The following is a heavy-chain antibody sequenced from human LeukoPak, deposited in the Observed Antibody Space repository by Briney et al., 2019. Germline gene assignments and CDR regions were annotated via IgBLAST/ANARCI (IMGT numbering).Heavy chain of an antibody. CDR1: GGSISSYY. D-gene: IGHD2-8*01. Sequence: SETLSLTCTVSGGSISSYYWSWIRQPPGKGLEWIGYIYTSGSTNYNPSLKSRVTISVDTSKNQFSLKLSSVTAADTAVYYCARQVLGGVYELGYGGQGTLVTVSS. CDR3: ARQVLGGVYELGY. CDR2: IYTSGST. J-gene: IGHJ4*02. V-gene: IGHV4-4*09.